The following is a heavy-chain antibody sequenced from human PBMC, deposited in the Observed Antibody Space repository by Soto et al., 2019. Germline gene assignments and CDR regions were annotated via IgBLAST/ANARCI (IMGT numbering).Heavy chain of an antibody. CDR1: GGTFSSYA. D-gene: IGHD6-6*01. V-gene: IGHV1-69*01. CDR2: IIPIFGTA. J-gene: IGHJ6*02. CDR3: ARNSLIAARPSLYCMDV. Sequence: QVQLVQSGAEVKKPGSSVKVSCKASGGTFSSYAISWVRQAPGQGLEWMGGIIPIFGTANYAQKFQGRVTITADESTSTAYTELSSLRSEDTAVYYCARNSLIAARPSLYCMDVWGQGTTVTVTS.